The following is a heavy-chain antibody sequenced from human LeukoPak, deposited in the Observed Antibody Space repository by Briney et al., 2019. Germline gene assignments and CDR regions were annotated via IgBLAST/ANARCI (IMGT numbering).Heavy chain of an antibody. CDR1: GFTFNNAW. Sequence: PGGSLRLSCAASGFTFNNAWMSWVRQAPGKGLEWVGRIESKTDGWTTDYAAPVKGRLTISRDDSENTLYLQMNSLRAEDTAVYFCARSNLALITFGGPDYYGMDVWGQGTTVTVSS. CDR2: IESKTDGWTT. D-gene: IGHD3-16*01. V-gene: IGHV3-15*04. J-gene: IGHJ6*02. CDR3: ARSNLALITFGGPDYYGMDV.